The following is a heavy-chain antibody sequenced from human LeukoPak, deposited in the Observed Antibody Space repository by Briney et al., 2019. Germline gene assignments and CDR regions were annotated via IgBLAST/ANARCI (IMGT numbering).Heavy chain of an antibody. D-gene: IGHD1-1*01. J-gene: IGHJ5*02. Sequence: GASVKVSCKASGYTFTSYYMHWVRQTPGQGLEWMGIINPSGGSTGYAQKFQGRVTMTRDTSTSTVYMELSRLRSEDTAVYYCARAGLDKWNDGALWFDPRGQGTLVTVSS. CDR3: ARAGLDKWNDGALWFDP. CDR2: INPSGGST. V-gene: IGHV1-46*01. CDR1: GYTFTSYY.